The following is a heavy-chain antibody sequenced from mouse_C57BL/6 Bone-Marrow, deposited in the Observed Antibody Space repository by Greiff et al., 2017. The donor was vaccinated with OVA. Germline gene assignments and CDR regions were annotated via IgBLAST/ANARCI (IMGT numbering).Heavy chain of an antibody. V-gene: IGHV1-81*01. J-gene: IGHJ4*01. Sequence: QVQLQQSGAELARPGASVKLSCKASGYTFTSYGISWVKQRTGQGLEWIGEIYPRSGNTYYNEKFKGKATLTADKSSSTAYMELRSLTSEDSAVYFCARSYDGYYDYAMDYWGQGTSGTVSS. CDR1: GYTFTSYG. CDR3: ARSYDGYYDYAMDY. CDR2: IYPRSGNT. D-gene: IGHD2-3*01.